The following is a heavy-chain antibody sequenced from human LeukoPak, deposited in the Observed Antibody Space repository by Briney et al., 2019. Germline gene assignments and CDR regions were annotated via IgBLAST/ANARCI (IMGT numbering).Heavy chain of an antibody. J-gene: IGHJ6*03. V-gene: IGHV3-7*01. CDR2: IKQDGREK. CDR3: ARSGIKMVRGVIIKSPYHMDV. Sequence: GSLRLSCGASGFTFSSYWMSWVRQAPGKGLEWVANIKQDGREKYYVDSVKGRFTISRDNAKNSLYLQMNSLRAEDTAVYYCARSGIKMVRGVIIKSPYHMDVWGKGTTVTVSS. CDR1: GFTFSSYW. D-gene: IGHD3-10*01.